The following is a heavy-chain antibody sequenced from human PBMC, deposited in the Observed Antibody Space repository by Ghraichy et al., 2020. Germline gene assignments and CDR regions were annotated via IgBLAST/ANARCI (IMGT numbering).Heavy chain of an antibody. CDR2: IDYSGKT. V-gene: IGHV4-39*01. CDR3: AVDSGRWKIDY. D-gene: IGHD6-13*01. CDR1: GGSVRSSRYF. J-gene: IGHJ4*02. Sequence: SETLSLTCTVSGGSVRSSRYFWGWTRQPPGQGLEWIGSIDYSGKTYYNPSLKSRVTISVDTSKNQFSLNLQSVTAADTAVYYCAVDSGRWKIDYWGQGSLVTVSS.